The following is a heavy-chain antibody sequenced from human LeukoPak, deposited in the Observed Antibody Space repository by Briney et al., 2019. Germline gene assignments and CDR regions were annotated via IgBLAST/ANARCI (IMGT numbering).Heavy chain of an antibody. D-gene: IGHD3-16*02. CDR2: INPNNGGT. Sequence: ASVKVSCKASGYTLTDYYIHWVRQAPGQGLEWMGWINPNNGGTNYAQKFRGRVTMTRDTPMSSAYMELSRLGSDDTAVYYCARDPHRSYYYMDAWGKGTTVTVSS. J-gene: IGHJ6*03. CDR1: GYTLTDYY. V-gene: IGHV1-2*02. CDR3: ARDPHRSYYYMDA.